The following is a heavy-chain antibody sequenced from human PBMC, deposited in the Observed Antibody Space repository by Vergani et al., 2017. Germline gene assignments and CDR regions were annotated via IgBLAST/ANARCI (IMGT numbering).Heavy chain of an antibody. Sequence: QVQLQESGPGLVKPSETLSLTCAVSGFSISSGYYWGWIRQPPGKGLEWFGSIYHSGSTFYNPSLKSRVTISVDTSNNHFSLRLNSLTAADTAVYYCARRSGIVYDIFSGTQYFFDFWGQGTLVTVSS. CDR2: IYHSGST. V-gene: IGHV4-38-2*01. CDR3: ARRSGIVYDIFSGTQYFFDF. D-gene: IGHD3-9*01. CDR1: GFSISSGYY. J-gene: IGHJ4*02.